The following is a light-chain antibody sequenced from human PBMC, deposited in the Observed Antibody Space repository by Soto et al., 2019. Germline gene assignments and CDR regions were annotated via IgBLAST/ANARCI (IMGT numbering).Light chain of an antibody. V-gene: IGKV1-39*01. CDR2: AAS. CDR1: QTISNY. Sequence: DMQMTQSPSSLYASVGDRVTITCRASQTISNYLNWYQQKPGKAPKLLIYAASGLQSGVPSRFSGSGSGTDCTLTITSLQPEDIAIYYRQQCYSSPYTLVLGTKVDMK. J-gene: IGKJ2*01. CDR3: QQCYSSPYT.